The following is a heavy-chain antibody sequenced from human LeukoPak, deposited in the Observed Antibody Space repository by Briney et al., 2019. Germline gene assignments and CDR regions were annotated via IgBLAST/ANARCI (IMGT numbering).Heavy chain of an antibody. CDR2: IYYSGST. CDR1: GGSISSYY. D-gene: IGHD5-18*01. CDR3: ARHRGGYSYGNYDY. J-gene: IGHJ4*02. Sequence: SETLSLTCTVSGGSISSYYWSWIRQPPGKGLEWIGYIYYSGSTNYNPSLKSRVTISVDTSKNQFSLKLSSVTAADTAVYYCARHRGGYSYGNYDYWGQGTLVTVSS. V-gene: IGHV4-59*01.